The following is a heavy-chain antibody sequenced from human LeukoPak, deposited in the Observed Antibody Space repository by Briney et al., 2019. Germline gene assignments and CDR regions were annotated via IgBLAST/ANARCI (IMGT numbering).Heavy chain of an antibody. CDR2: ISYDGSNK. CDR3: AGISYGSGSYYNHNWFDP. CDR1: GFTFSSYA. D-gene: IGHD3-10*01. Sequence: GGSLRLSCAASGFTFSSYAIHWVRQAPGKGLEWVTLISYDGSNKYYADSVKGRFTISRDNSKNTLYLQMNSLRPEDTAVYYCAGISYGSGSYYNHNWFDPWGQGTLVTVSS. V-gene: IGHV3-30-3*01. J-gene: IGHJ5*02.